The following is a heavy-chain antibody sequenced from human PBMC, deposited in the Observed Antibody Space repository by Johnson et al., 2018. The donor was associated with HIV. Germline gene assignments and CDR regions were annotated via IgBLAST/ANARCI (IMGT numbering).Heavy chain of an antibody. CDR2: IYSGGNT. CDR3: ARAPHDAFDV. Sequence: VQLVESGGGLIQPGGSLRLSCAASGLSVSYGYMTWVRQAPGKGLEGVSVIYSGGNTYYTDSVKGRFTISRDNSDNTMYIQMNSLRDEDTAVYYCARAPHDAFDVWGQGTMVTVSS. V-gene: IGHV3-53*01. CDR1: GLSVSYGY. J-gene: IGHJ3*01.